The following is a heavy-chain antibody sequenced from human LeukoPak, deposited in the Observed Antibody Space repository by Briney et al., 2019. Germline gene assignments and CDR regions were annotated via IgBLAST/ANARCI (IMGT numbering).Heavy chain of an antibody. CDR2: INSDGSST. V-gene: IGHV3-74*01. Sequence: GGTLRLSCVASGFTFSQHGMNWVRQAPGKGLVWVSRINSDGSSTTYADSVKGRFTISRDNAKNTLYLQMNSLRAEDTAGYYCARGGVYSTSAVDYWGQGTLVTVSS. J-gene: IGHJ4*02. CDR3: ARGGVYSTSAVDY. D-gene: IGHD6-6*01. CDR1: GFTFSQHG.